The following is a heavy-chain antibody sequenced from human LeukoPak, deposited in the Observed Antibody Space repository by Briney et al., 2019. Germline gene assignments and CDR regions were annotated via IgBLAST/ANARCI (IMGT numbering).Heavy chain of an antibody. CDR2: ISSDGSST. CDR1: GFTFRNHW. D-gene: IGHD6-6*01. Sequence: GGSLRLSCAASGFTFRNHWMHWVRQTPGKGLVWVSRISSDGSSTTYADSVKGRFTISRDDAKNTLYLQMNNLRAEDTAMYYCARDQRVTGRPDIDYWGQGTLVIVSS. V-gene: IGHV3-74*03. J-gene: IGHJ4*02. CDR3: ARDQRVTGRPDIDY.